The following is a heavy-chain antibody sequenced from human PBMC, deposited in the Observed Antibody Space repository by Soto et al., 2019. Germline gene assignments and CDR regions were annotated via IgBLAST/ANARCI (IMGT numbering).Heavy chain of an antibody. J-gene: IGHJ4*02. CDR1: GLTVSGNY. Sequence: EVQLVASGGGLIQPGGSLRVSCAASGLTVSGNYMGWVRQAPGKGLEWVSGIYSDGSANYADSVKGRFTIFRDNSKNTLYLQMNSLRAEDTAVYHCARASSRWGSEAAYWGQGTLGTVSS. D-gene: IGHD7-27*01. CDR3: ARASSRWGSEAAY. CDR2: IYSDGSA. V-gene: IGHV3-53*01.